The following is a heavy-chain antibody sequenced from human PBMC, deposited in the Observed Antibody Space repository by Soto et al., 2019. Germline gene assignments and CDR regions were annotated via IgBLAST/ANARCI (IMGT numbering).Heavy chain of an antibody. CDR2: ISYDGSNK. Sequence: GGSLRLSXAASGFTFSRYGIQWVRQAPGKGLEWVAVISYDGSNKYYADSVKGRFTISRDNSKNTVFLQMNSLRAEDTAVYYCAKIRPASTINYYYGMDAWGQGTTVTVSS. J-gene: IGHJ6*02. CDR3: AKIRPASTINYYYGMDA. D-gene: IGHD6-13*01. CDR1: GFTFSRYG. V-gene: IGHV3-30*18.